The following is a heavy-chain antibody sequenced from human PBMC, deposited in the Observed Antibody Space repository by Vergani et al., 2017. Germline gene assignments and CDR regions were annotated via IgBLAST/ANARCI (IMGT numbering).Heavy chain of an antibody. Sequence: EVQLVQSGAEVKTPGESLTISCKVSGYSFATYWIGWVRQMPGKGLAWMGVIYPVDSDTRYSPSFQGQFTISADKSISTAYLQWSSLKASDTAMYYCARPSPGPYAFDIWGQGTMVTVSS. CDR1: GYSFATYW. CDR3: ARPSPGPYAFDI. V-gene: IGHV5-51*03. CDR2: IYPVDSDT. J-gene: IGHJ3*02.